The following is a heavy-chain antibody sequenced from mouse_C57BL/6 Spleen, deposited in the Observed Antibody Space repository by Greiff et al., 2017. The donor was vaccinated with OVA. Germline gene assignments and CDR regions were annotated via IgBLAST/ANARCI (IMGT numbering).Heavy chain of an antibody. CDR3: ARRGDYGNAAWFAY. CDR1: GYTFTSYG. CDR2: IYPRSGNT. V-gene: IGHV1-81*01. J-gene: IGHJ3*01. D-gene: IGHD2-1*01. Sequence: VQLQQSGAELARPGASVKLSCKASGYTFTSYGISWVKQRTGQGLEWIGEIYPRSGNTYYNGKFKGKATLTADKSSSTAYMELRSLTSEDSAVYFCARRGDYGNAAWFAYWGQGTLVTVSA.